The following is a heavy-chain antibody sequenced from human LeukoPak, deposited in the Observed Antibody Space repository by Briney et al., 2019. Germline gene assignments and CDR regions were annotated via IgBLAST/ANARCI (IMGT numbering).Heavy chain of an antibody. V-gene: IGHV3-21*04. CDR2: ISSSSSYI. Sequence: PGGSLRLSCAASGFTFSSYSMNWVRQAPGKGLEWVSSISSSSSYIYYADSVKGRFTISRDNSKNTLYLQMNSLRAEDTAVYYCAKESDYYGMDVWGQGTTVTVSS. CDR3: AKESDYYGMDV. J-gene: IGHJ6*02. CDR1: GFTFSSYS.